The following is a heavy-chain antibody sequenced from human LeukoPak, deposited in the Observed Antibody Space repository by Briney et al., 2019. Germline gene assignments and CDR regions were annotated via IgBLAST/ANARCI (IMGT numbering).Heavy chain of an antibody. J-gene: IGHJ6*03. D-gene: IGHD3-3*01. V-gene: IGHV3-30*02. Sequence: GGSLRLSCAVSGFTFSSYAMHWVRQAPGKGLEWVAFIRYDGSNKYYADSVKGRFAISRDNSKNTLYLQMNSLRAEDTAVYYCAKGSKEVLFTRDHYMDVWGKGTTVTISS. CDR3: AKGSKEVLFTRDHYMDV. CDR1: GFTFSSYA. CDR2: IRYDGSNK.